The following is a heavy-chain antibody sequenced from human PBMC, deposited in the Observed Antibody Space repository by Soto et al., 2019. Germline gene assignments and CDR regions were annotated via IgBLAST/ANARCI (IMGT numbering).Heavy chain of an antibody. CDR3: ARDWVGSSGVAAYYGMDV. V-gene: IGHV1-69*06. J-gene: IGHJ6*02. CDR2: IIPIFGTA. D-gene: IGHD1-26*01. Sequence: KVSCKDPGGTFSSYAISWVRQAPGQGLEWMGGIIPIFGTANYAQKFQGRVTITADKSTSTAYMELSSLRSEDTAVYYCARDWVGSSGVAAYYGMDVWGQGTTVTASS. CDR1: GGTFSSYA.